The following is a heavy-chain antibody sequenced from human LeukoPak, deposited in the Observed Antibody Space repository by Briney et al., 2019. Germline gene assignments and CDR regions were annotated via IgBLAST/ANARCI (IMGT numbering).Heavy chain of an antibody. CDR3: AKDRRITIFGVVTV. CDR1: GFTFSSNW. V-gene: IGHV3-7*01. D-gene: IGHD3-3*01. Sequence: PGGSLRLSCAGSGFTFSSNWISWVRQAPGKGLEWVASIKQGGSEKYYVDSVKGRFTISRDNAKNSLYLQMNSLRVEDTAMYYCAKDRRITIFGVVTVWGQGALVTVSS. J-gene: IGHJ4*02. CDR2: IKQGGSEK.